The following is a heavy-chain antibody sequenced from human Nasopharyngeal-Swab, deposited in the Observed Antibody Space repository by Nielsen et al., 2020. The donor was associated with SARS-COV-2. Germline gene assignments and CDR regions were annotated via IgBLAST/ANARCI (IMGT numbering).Heavy chain of an antibody. V-gene: IGHV3-48*04. CDR3: AREGYCSGGSCYI. Sequence: VRQAPGKGLEWILYISSGSGTIYYADSVKGRFTISRDNAKNSLYLQMNSLRAEDTAVYYCAREGYCSGGSCYIWGQGTMVTVSS. CDR2: ISSGSGTI. J-gene: IGHJ3*02. D-gene: IGHD2-15*01.